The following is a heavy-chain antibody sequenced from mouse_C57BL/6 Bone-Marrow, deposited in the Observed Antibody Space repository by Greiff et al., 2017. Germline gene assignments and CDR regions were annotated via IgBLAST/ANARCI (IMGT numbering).Heavy chain of an antibody. V-gene: IGHV1-50*01. Sequence: QVQLQQPGAELVKPGASVKLSCKASGSTFTSYWMQWVKQRPGQGLEWIGELDPSDSYTNYNQKFKGKATLTVDTSSSTAYMQLSSLTSEDSAVYYCAIPLHYYAMDYGGQGTSVTVAS. CDR2: LDPSDSYT. D-gene: IGHD2-1*01. CDR3: AIPLHYYAMDY. J-gene: IGHJ4*01. CDR1: GSTFTSYW.